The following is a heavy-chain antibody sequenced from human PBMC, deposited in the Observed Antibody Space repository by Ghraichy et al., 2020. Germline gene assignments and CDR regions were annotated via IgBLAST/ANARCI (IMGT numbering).Heavy chain of an antibody. D-gene: IGHD1-14*01. CDR3: ARDQPGPDTSYDY. Sequence: SQTLSLTCAISGDSVSSNSAAWNWIRQSPSRGLEWLRRTYYRSKWYFDYAVSVKSRITINPDTSKNQFSLHLNSVTPDDTAVYYCARDQPGPDTSYDYWGQGTLVTVSS. V-gene: IGHV6-1*01. CDR2: TYYRSKWYF. J-gene: IGHJ4*02. CDR1: GDSVSSNSAA.